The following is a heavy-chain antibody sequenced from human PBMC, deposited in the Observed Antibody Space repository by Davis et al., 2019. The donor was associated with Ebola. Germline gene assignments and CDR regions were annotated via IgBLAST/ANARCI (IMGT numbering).Heavy chain of an antibody. CDR2: ISYDGSNK. V-gene: IGHV3-30-3*01. D-gene: IGHD1-26*01. CDR3: AKDIADSGRGGFDY. CDR1: GFTFSSYA. Sequence: GGSLRLSCAASGFTFSSYAMHWVRQAPGKGLEWVAVISYDGSNKYYADSVKGRFTISRDNSKNTLFLQMNSLRAEDTSMYYCAKDIADSGRGGFDYWGQGALVTVSS. J-gene: IGHJ4*02.